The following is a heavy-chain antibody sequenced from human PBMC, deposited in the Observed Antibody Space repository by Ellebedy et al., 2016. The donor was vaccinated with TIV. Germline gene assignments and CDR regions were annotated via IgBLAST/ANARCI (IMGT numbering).Heavy chain of an antibody. V-gene: IGHV3-74*01. D-gene: IGHD2-2*01. CDR3: TRSLPAAIPFDF. Sequence: GESLKISCAASGFTLSRYWVHWVRQAPGQGLVWVSRIDPGGSNTNYADSVKGHFTISRDNAKNTVYLQMNSLRADDSAVYYCTRSLPAAIPFDFWGQGTLVTVSS. J-gene: IGHJ4*02. CDR1: GFTLSRYW. CDR2: IDPGGSNT.